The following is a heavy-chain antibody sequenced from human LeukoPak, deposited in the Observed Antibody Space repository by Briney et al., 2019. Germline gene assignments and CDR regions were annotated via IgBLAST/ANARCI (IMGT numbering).Heavy chain of an antibody. CDR1: SYSISSGYY. D-gene: IGHD2-2*01. J-gene: IGHJ6*03. CDR3: ARIGEYCSSTSCHTPGSYYYYYYMDV. V-gene: IGHV4-38-2*01. Sequence: PSETLSLTCAVSSYSISSGYYWGWIRQPPGKGLEWIGSIYHSGSTYYNPSLKSRVTISVDTSKNQFSLKLSSVTAADTAVYYCARIGEYCSSTSCHTPGSYYYYYYMDVWGKGTTVTVSS. CDR2: IYHSGST.